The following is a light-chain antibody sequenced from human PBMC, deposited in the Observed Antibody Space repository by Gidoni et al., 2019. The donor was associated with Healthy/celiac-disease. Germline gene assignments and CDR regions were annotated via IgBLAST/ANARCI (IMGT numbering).Light chain of an antibody. CDR1: QSVRSY. CDR2: DAS. V-gene: IGKV3-11*01. CDR3: QQHSSWPRSIT. Sequence: LTQSPATLSLSTGERATLHCRPSQSVRSYLAWYHQTPGQPPRLLIYDASNGATCIPTRLSGKGSVTGFTLSISNQEPEGFAFYDLQQHSSWPRSITFGQGTRLEIK. J-gene: IGKJ5*01.